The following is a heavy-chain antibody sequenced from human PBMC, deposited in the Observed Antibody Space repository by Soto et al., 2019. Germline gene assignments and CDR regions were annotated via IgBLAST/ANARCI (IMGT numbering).Heavy chain of an antibody. D-gene: IGHD3-3*01. J-gene: IGHJ6*03. V-gene: IGHV4-39*01. CDR1: GGSISSSSYY. CDR2: IYYSGST. Sequence: SETLSLTCTVSGGSISSSSYYWGWIRQPPGKGLEWIGSIYYSGSTYYNPSLKSRVTISVDTSKNQFSLLLSSVTAADTAVYYCAGTFYDFWGGYYRYYYMNVWGKGTTVTVSS. CDR3: AGTFYDFWGGYYRYYYMNV.